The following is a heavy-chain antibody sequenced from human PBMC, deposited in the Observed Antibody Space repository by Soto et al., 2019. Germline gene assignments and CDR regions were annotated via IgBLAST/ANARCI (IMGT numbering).Heavy chain of an antibody. V-gene: IGHV5-51*01. CDR3: VRTNTRVISSTLFDY. D-gene: IGHD3-22*01. Sequence: GESLKISCKGSGYSFTSYWIGWVRQMPGKGLEWMGIIYPGDSDTRYSPSFQGQVTISADKSISIAYLQWSSLKASDTAMYYCVRTNTRVISSTLFDYWGQGTLVTVSS. CDR2: IYPGDSDT. CDR1: GYSFTSYW. J-gene: IGHJ4*02.